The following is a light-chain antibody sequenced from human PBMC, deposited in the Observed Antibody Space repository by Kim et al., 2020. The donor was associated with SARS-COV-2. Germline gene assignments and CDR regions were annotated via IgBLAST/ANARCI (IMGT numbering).Light chain of an antibody. J-gene: IGKJ2*01. CDR2: ATS. CDR3: QHSYITPYT. V-gene: IGKV1-39*01. Sequence: SASVGDRVTITCRASQTITTYLNWYQHKPGQAPKLLIYATSTLQRGVPSRFSGGGSGTDFTLTISSLQSDDSATYYCQHSYITPYTFGQGTKLEI. CDR1: QTITTY.